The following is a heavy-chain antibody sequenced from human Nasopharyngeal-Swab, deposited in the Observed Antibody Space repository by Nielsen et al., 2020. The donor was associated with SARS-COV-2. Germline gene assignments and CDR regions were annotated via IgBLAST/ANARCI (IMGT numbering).Heavy chain of an antibody. J-gene: IGHJ5*02. Sequence: SETLSLTCTVSGGSISSSSYYWGWIRQPPGKGLEWIGSIYYSGSTYYNPSLKSRVTISVDTSKNQFSLKLSSVTAADTAVYYCARGLLTVYNWFDPWGQGTLVTVSS. V-gene: IGHV4-39*01. CDR3: ARGLLTVYNWFDP. D-gene: IGHD3-9*01. CDR1: GGSISSSSYY. CDR2: IYYSGST.